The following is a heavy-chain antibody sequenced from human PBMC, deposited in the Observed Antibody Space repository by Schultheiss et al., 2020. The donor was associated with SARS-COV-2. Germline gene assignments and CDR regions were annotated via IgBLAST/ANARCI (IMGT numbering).Heavy chain of an antibody. CDR2: IWYDGSNK. CDR1: GFTFSSYS. D-gene: IGHD4-17*01. J-gene: IGHJ4*02. CDR3: ARDPYGYYFDY. V-gene: IGHV3-33*08. Sequence: GGSLRLSCAASGFTFSSYSMNWVRQAPGKGLEWVAVIWYDGSNKYYADSVKGRFTISRDNSKNTLYLQMNSLRAEDTAVYYCARDPYGYYFDYWGQGTLVTVSS.